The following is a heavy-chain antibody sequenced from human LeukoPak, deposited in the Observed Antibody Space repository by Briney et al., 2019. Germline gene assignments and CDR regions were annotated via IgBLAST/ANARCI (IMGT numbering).Heavy chain of an antibody. CDR2: IYTSGST. J-gene: IGHJ6*03. Sequence: PSETLSLTCTVSGGSISSYYWSWIRQPPGKGLEWIGYIYTSGSTNYNPSLKSRVTISVDTSKNQFSLKLSSVTAADTAVYYCARHPTYYYGSGMRYYYMAVWGKGTTVTVSS. V-gene: IGHV4-4*09. CDR3: ARHPTYYYGSGMRYYYMAV. D-gene: IGHD3-10*01. CDR1: GGSISSYY.